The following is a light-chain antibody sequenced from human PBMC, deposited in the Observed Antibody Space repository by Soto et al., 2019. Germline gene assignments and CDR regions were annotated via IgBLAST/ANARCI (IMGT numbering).Light chain of an antibody. CDR3: SSYAGSNNLV. J-gene: IGLJ2*01. V-gene: IGLV2-8*01. CDR1: SSDVGRYNY. CDR2: EVS. Sequence: QSALTQPPSASGSPGQSVTISCAGTSSDVGRYNYVSWYQQHPGKAPKLMIYEVSKRPSGVPDRFSGSKSGNTASLTVSGRQAEDEADYYCSSYAGSNNLVFGGGTKLTVL.